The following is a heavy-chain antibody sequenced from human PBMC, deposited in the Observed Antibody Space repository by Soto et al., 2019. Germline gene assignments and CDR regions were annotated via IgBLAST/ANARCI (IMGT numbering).Heavy chain of an antibody. CDR2: IRGRGGSK. Sequence: GGSLRLSCAASGFTFSNYAMSWVRQAPGKGLEWVSVIRGRGGSKYYADSVKGRFTISRDNSKNTLYLQMNSLRAEDTAVYYCAKDTSTSSEIFYYYGMDVWGQGTTVTVSS. V-gene: IGHV3-23*01. CDR3: AKDTSTSSEIFYYYGMDV. D-gene: IGHD6-6*01. J-gene: IGHJ6*02. CDR1: GFTFSNYA.